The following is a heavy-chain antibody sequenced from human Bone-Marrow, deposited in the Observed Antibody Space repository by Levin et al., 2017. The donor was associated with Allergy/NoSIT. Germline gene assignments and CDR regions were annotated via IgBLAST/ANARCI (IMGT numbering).Heavy chain of an antibody. CDR2: IFYSGST. CDR1: GGSISGYY. V-gene: IGHV4-59*01. D-gene: IGHD3-10*01. CDR3: ARSVAGEFDY. J-gene: IGHJ4*02. Sequence: PLETLSLTCTVSGGSISGYYWSWVRQPPGKGLEWVGHIFYSGSTNYNPSLKSRVTISINTSKNQFSLNLTSVTAADTAFYYCARSVAGEFDYWGQGTLVTVSS.